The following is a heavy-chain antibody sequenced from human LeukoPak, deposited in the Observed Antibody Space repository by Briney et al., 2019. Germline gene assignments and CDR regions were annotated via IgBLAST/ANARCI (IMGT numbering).Heavy chain of an antibody. V-gene: IGHV1-18*01. J-gene: IGHJ4*02. CDR1: GYTFTSYG. CDR3: ARTYYDILTAPFDY. D-gene: IGHD3-9*01. CDR2: ISAYNGNT. Sequence: GASVKVSCKASGYTFTSYGISWVRQAPGQGLEWMGWISAYNGNTNYAQKLQGRVTMTTDTSTSTAYMELRSLRSDDTAVYYCARTYYDILTAPFDYWGQGILVTVSS.